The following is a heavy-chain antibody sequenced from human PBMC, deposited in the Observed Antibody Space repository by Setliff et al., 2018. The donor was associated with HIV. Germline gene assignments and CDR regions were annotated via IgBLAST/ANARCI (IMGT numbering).Heavy chain of an antibody. CDR2: FSVHNGNV. J-gene: IGHJ4*02. Sequence: ASVKVSCKTSGYIFSNYGISWVRQAPGQGLEWRGWFSVHNGNVHYAQSFQDRVTLSIYTSTKTGYMELRSLRSHDTAVYYCARRARGETQYYSAHYKWGQGTLFTVSS. D-gene: IGHD2-21*01. CDR3: ARRARGETQYYSAHYK. CDR1: GYIFSNYG. V-gene: IGHV1-18*04.